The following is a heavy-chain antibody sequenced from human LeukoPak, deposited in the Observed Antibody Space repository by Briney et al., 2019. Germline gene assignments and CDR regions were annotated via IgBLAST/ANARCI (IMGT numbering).Heavy chain of an antibody. CDR1: GYTITGYY. D-gene: IGHD3-22*01. V-gene: IGHV1-2*02. J-gene: IGHJ4*02. Sequence: ASVKVSCKASGYTITGYYMHWVRQAPGQGLEWMGWINPNSGGTNYAQKFQGRVTMTRDTSISTAYVELSRLRSDDTAVYYCAREGVDYYDSSGYYFPGAFDYWGQGTLVTVSS. CDR3: AREGVDYYDSSGYYFPGAFDY. CDR2: INPNSGGT.